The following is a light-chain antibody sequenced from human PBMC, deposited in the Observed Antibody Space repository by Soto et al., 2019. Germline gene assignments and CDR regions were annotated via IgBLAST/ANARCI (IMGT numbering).Light chain of an antibody. J-gene: IGKJ1*01. CDR3: QQYGSLSWT. CDR2: DAS. Sequence: IGSTQSPTTLFVSPRERVTLSCRASQSAISNLAWYQQKPGQAPRLLIYDASNRATGIPARFSGSGSGTDFTLTISSLEPEDFAVYYCQQYGSLSWTFGQGTKGDIK. CDR1: QSAISN. V-gene: IGKV3-11*01.